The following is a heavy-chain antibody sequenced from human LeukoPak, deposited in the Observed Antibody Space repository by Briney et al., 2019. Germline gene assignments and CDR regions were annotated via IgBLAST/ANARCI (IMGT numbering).Heavy chain of an antibody. J-gene: IGHJ5*02. Sequence: KPGGSLRLSCVTSGFTFSDYSMTWVRQAPGKGLEWISYITASSDNINYADSVKGRFTISRDNAKSSLYLQMNSLRDDDTAVYYCARFRNGVAARLNWFDPWGQGTLVTVSS. CDR2: ITASSDNI. CDR1: GFTFSDYS. CDR3: ARFRNGVAARLNWFDP. V-gene: IGHV3-48*02. D-gene: IGHD6-6*01.